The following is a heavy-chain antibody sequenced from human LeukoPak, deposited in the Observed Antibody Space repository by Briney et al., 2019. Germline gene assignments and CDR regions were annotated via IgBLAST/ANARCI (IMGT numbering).Heavy chain of an antibody. Sequence: GGSLRLSCAASGFTFSSYAMHWVRQAPGKGLEWVAVISYDGSNKYYADSVKGRFTISRDNSKNTLHLQMNSLRAEDTAVYYCASHGVGDGSGSYPFSYFDYWGQGTLVTVSS. CDR3: ASHGVGDGSGSYPFSYFDY. V-gene: IGHV3-30*04. D-gene: IGHD1-26*01. CDR1: GFTFSSYA. CDR2: ISYDGSNK. J-gene: IGHJ4*02.